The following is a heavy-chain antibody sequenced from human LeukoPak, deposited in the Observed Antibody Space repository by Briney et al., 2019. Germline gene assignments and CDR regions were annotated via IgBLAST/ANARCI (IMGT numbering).Heavy chain of an antibody. CDR3: ARAMIGGGALDI. J-gene: IGHJ3*02. CDR2: MNPNSGNT. V-gene: IGHV1-8*01. Sequence: ASVKVSCKASGYTFTSYDINWVRQAPGQGLEWMGWMNPNSGNTGYAQKFQGRVTMTRNTSISTAYMELSSLRSEDTAVYYCARAMIGGGALDIWGQGTMVTVSS. D-gene: IGHD3-22*01. CDR1: GYTFTSYD.